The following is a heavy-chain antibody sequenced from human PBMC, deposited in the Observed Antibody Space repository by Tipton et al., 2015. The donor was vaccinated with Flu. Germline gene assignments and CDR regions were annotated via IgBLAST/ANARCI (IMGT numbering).Heavy chain of an antibody. J-gene: IGHJ6*03. CDR1: GGSISSYY. Sequence: TLSLTCTVSGGSISSYYWSWIRQPPGKGLEWIGYIYYSGSTNYNPSLKSRVTISVDTSKNQFSLKLSSVTAADTAVYYCARVAEEAAAGLNYYYYMDVWGKGTTVTVSS. D-gene: IGHD6-13*01. V-gene: IGHV4-59*01. CDR3: ARVAEEAAAGLNYYYYMDV. CDR2: IYYSGST.